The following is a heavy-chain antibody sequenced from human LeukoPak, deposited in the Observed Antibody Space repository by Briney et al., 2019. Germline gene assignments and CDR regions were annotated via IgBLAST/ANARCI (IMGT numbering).Heavy chain of an antibody. V-gene: IGHV4-34*01. CDR3: AREYCTNGVCYGPDY. J-gene: IGHJ4*02. CDR1: GGSFSGYY. Sequence: SETLSLTCAVYGGSFSGYYWSWIRQPPGKGLEWIGEINHSGSTNYNPSLKSRVTISVDTSKNQFSLKLSSVTAADTAVYYCAREYCTNGVCYGPDYWGQGTLVTVSS. D-gene: IGHD2-8*01. CDR2: INHSGST.